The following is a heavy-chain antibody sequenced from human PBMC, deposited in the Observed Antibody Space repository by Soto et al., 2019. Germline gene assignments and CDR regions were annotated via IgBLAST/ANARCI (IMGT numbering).Heavy chain of an antibody. V-gene: IGHV1-3*01. CDR1: GFTFGDNL. CDR3: ARDRLSVGPRANDAFDV. CDR2: INPANGNT. D-gene: IGHD2-21*02. J-gene: IGHJ3*01. Sequence: QVQLVQSGAEVRKPGASVNISCWASGFTFGDNLINWVRQAPGQSLEWTGWINPANGNTRYSQTFQGRVTISRHSSASIAYVAVTDLTSEDTAVYYCARDRLSVGPRANDAFDVWCQGTMVTVSS.